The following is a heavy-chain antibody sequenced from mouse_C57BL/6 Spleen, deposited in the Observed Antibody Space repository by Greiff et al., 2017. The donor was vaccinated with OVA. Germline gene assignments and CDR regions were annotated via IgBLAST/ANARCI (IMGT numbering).Heavy chain of an antibody. V-gene: IGHV3-6*01. CDR3: ARGYDYDEGAWCAY. J-gene: IGHJ3*01. CDR2: ISYDGST. CDR1: GYSITSGYF. Sequence: ESGPGLVKPSQSLSLTCSVSGYSITSGYFWYWIRQLPGNLLEWMGYISYDGSTNYNPSLKNRISITRDTSTNQLFLKLNSVTTENTATDYCARGYDYDEGAWCAYWGQGTLVTVSA. D-gene: IGHD2-4*01.